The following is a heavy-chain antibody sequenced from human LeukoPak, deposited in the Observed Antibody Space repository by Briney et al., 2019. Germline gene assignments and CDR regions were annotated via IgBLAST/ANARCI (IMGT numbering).Heavy chain of an antibody. J-gene: IGHJ6*04. D-gene: IGHD2-2*01. V-gene: IGHV4-39*07. CDR3: ATSPHCSSTSCYRV. Sequence: KPSETLSLTCTVSGASVSSSSYYWGWVRQPPGKGLEWIGIIYYRGGTYHNPSLGGRVTISVDTSKNQFSLKLTSVTAADTAVYYCATSPHCSSTSCYRVWGKGTTVTVSS. CDR2: IYYRGGT. CDR1: GASVSSSSYY.